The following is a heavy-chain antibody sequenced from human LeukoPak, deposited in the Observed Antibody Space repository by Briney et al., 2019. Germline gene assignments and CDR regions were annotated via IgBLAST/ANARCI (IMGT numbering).Heavy chain of an antibody. D-gene: IGHD2-8*01. V-gene: IGHV4-38-2*01. CDR1: GYSISSGNS. CDR3: ASEKNGPPADY. J-gene: IGHJ4*02. CDR2: FYHGGNT. Sequence: SETLSLTCAVSGYSISSGNSWGWIRQAPGKGLEWIGGFYHGGNTYHNPSLKSRVTMSVDTSKNQFSLKLTSVTVADTAVYYCASEKNGPPADYWGQGTLVTVSS.